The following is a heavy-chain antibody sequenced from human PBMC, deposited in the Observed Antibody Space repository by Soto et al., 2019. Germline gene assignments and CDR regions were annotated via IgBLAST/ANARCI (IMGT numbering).Heavy chain of an antibody. D-gene: IGHD1-1*01. CDR1: GASISSGDHY. J-gene: IGHJ3*02. CDR2: IYYSGST. V-gene: IGHV4-30-4*01. CDR3: ASSPPNEAFDI. Sequence: QGQLQESGPGVVRPSQTLSLTCTVSGASISSGDHYWTWIRQPPGKGLEWIGYIYYSGSTFYNPSLNSRVTMSIDMSKSQFSRNLRSGTAADTAVYYCASSPPNEAFDIWGQGTMVIVSS.